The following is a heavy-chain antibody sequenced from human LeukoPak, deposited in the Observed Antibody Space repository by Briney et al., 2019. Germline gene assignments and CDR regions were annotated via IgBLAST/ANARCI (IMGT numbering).Heavy chain of an antibody. CDR2: IWYDGSNK. Sequence: GGSLRLSCAASGFTFSSYGMHWVRQAPGKGLEWVAVIWYDGSNKYYADSVKGRFTISRDNSKNTLYLQMNSLRAEDTAVYYCARVRGSCSGGTCYSDFWGQGTLVTVSS. D-gene: IGHD2-15*01. J-gene: IGHJ4*02. CDR1: GFTFSSYG. V-gene: IGHV3-33*01. CDR3: ARVRGSCSGGTCYSDF.